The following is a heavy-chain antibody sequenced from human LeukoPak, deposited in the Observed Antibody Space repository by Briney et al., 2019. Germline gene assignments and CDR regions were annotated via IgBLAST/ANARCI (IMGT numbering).Heavy chain of an antibody. CDR2: IYPGDSNT. CDR1: GYSFTSYW. Sequence: GECLKISCKGSGYSFTSYWIGWVRQMPGKGLEWMGIIYPGDSNTRYSPSFQGQVTISADKSISTAYLQWNSLKASDTAMYYCASSHDYGGMDHFDSWGQGTLVTVSS. J-gene: IGHJ4*02. V-gene: IGHV5-51*01. CDR3: ASSHDYGGMDHFDS. D-gene: IGHD4-23*01.